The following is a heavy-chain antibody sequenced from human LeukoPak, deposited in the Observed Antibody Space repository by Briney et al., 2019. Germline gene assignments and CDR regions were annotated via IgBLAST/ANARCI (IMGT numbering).Heavy chain of an antibody. CDR1: GGTFSSYA. J-gene: IGHJ3*02. V-gene: IGHV1-69*05. Sequence: SVKVSCKASGGTFSSYAISWVRQAPGQGLEWMGGIIPIFGTANYAQKFQGRVTITTDESTSSAYMELSSLRSEDTAVYYCASRGANDAFDIWGQGTMVTVSS. CDR2: IIPIFGTA. D-gene: IGHD4/OR15-4a*01. CDR3: ASRGANDAFDI.